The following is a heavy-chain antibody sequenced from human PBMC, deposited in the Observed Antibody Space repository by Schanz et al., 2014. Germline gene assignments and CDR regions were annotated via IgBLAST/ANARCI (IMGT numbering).Heavy chain of an antibody. Sequence: QVQLQESGPGLVKPSQTLSLTCTVSGGSISSATYYWSWVRQPAGKGLEWIGRIYSRGSSTYNPSRRGRVTTPIAPSKNQFSLKLTSVTAADTAGYYCARGGSVATIAPYTWFDPWGQGTLVTVSS. V-gene: IGHV4-61*02. CDR1: GGSISSATYY. D-gene: IGHD5-12*01. CDR2: IYSRGSS. CDR3: ARGGSVATIAPYTWFDP. J-gene: IGHJ5*02.